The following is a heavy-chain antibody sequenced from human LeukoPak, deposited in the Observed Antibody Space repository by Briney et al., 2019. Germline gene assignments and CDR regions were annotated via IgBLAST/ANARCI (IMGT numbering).Heavy chain of an antibody. CDR2: IKQDGSEK. D-gene: IGHD3-10*01. CDR1: GFTFSDYY. CDR3: ATGGDPLDY. Sequence: GGSLRLSCAASGFTFSDYYMSWIRQAPGKGLEWVANIKQDGSEKYYVDSVKGRFTISRDNAKDSLYLQMNSLRAEDTAVYYCATGGDPLDYWGQGTLVTVSS. V-gene: IGHV3-7*01. J-gene: IGHJ4*02.